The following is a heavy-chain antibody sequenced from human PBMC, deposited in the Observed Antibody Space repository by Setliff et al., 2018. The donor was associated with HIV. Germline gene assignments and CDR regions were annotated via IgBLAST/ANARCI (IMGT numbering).Heavy chain of an antibody. CDR3: ARAYGFSSSSHYYYYYMDV. CDR1: GGSISSSSYY. V-gene: IGHV4-39*07. J-gene: IGHJ6*03. Sequence: PSETLSLTCTVSGGSISSSSYYWGWIRQPPGKGLEWIGSIYYSGRTYYNPSLKSRVTISVDTSKNQVYLKLRSVTAADTAVYYCARAYGFSSSSHYYYYYMDVWGKGTTVTVS. D-gene: IGHD6-6*01. CDR2: IYYSGRT.